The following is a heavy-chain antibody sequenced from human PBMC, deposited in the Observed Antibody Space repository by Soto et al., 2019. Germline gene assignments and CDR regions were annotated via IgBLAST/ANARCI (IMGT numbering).Heavy chain of an antibody. CDR1: GFTFSGYG. V-gene: IGHV3-33*06. D-gene: IGHD6-13*01. CDR2: IWFDGSNK. Sequence: PGGSLRLSCAASGFTFSGYGMHWVRQAPGKGLEWVAVIWFDGSNKYYADSVEGRFTISRDTSKNTVYLQMNSLRAEDTAVYYCAKDGYSSSWYRPEYFQHWGQGTLVTVSS. J-gene: IGHJ1*01. CDR3: AKDGYSSSWYRPEYFQH.